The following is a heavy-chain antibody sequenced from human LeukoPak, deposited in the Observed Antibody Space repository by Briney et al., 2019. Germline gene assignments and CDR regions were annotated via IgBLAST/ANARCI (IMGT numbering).Heavy chain of an antibody. Sequence: SETLSLTCTVSGGSISSSSYYWGWIRQPPGKGLEWFGSTYYRGSSYYNPSLKSRVTISVDTSKNQFSLKLSSVTAADTAVYYCASAGSYSVDYWGQGTLVTVSS. D-gene: IGHD1-26*01. V-gene: IGHV4-39*01. CDR1: GGSISSSSYY. CDR2: TYYRGSS. CDR3: ASAGSYSVDY. J-gene: IGHJ4*02.